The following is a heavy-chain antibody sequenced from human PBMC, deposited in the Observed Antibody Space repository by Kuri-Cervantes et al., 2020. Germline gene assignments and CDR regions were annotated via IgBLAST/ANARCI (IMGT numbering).Heavy chain of an antibody. CDR2: ISGSGGST. J-gene: IGHJ3*02. CDR3: ARDNPRWVYRDAFDI. Sequence: GESLKISCAASGFTFSSYAMSWVRQAPGKGLEWVSAISGSGGSTYYADSVKGRFTISRDNSKNTLYLQMNSLRDEDTAVYYCARDNPRWVYRDAFDIWGQGTMVTVSS. D-gene: IGHD3-16*02. V-gene: IGHV3-23*01. CDR1: GFTFSSYA.